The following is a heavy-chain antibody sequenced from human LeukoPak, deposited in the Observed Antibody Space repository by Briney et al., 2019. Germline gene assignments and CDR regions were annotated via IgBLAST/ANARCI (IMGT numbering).Heavy chain of an antibody. CDR2: ISSGGST. V-gene: IGHV3-66*01. Sequence: PGGSLRLSCAASGFTVSSDYMGCVRQAPEKGLEWVSLISSGGSTYYADSLKGRFTISRDNSKNTLYLQMNSLRAEDTAVYYCGRVGDGYNDNYWGQGTLVTVSS. J-gene: IGHJ4*02. CDR3: GRVGDGYNDNY. D-gene: IGHD5-24*01. CDR1: GFTVSSDY.